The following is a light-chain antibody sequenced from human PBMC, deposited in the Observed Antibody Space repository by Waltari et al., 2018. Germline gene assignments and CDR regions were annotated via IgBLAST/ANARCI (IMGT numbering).Light chain of an antibody. Sequence: DIVMTQTPLSLPVTPGEPASISCRSSQSLLHNNGNTHLYWYLQKPGQPPRLLIYRLSNRVSGVPDRFSGSGSDTDLTLKISRVEAEDVGVYYCMQALQTPYSFGQGTKVEIK. J-gene: IGKJ2*03. CDR3: MQALQTPYS. CDR1: QSLLHNNGNTH. CDR2: RLS. V-gene: IGKV2-29*02.